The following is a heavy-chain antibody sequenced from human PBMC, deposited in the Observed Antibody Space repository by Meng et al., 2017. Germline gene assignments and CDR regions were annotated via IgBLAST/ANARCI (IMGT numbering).Heavy chain of an antibody. J-gene: IGHJ5*02. CDR3: ARGIQLWNPFDP. Sequence: SVKVSCKASGGTFSSYAISWVRQAPGQGLEWMGGIIPIFGTANYAQKFQGRVTITADESTSTAYMELSSLRSEDTAVYYCARGIQLWNPFDPWGQGTLVTVSS. CDR1: GGTFSSYA. V-gene: IGHV1-69*13. CDR2: IIPIFGTA. D-gene: IGHD5-18*01.